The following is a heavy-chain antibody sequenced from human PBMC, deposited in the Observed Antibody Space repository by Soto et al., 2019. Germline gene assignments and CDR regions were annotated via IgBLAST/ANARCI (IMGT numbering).Heavy chain of an antibody. CDR1: GGSFSGYY. V-gene: IGHV4-34*01. J-gene: IGHJ3*02. CDR2: INHSGST. D-gene: IGHD3-22*01. CDR3: ARVPYDSSGYYDAFDI. Sequence: SETLSLTCAVYGGSFSGYYWSWIRQPPGKGLEWIGEINHSGSTKYNPSLKSRVTITVDTSKNQFSLMLSSVTAADTAVYYCARVPYDSSGYYDAFDIWGQGTMVTVSS.